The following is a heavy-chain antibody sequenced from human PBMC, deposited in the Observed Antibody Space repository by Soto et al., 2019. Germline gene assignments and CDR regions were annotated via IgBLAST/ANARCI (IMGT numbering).Heavy chain of an antibody. D-gene: IGHD5-18*01. CDR3: ARGVQLWSYYHYGMDV. CDR2: IYYSGST. Sequence: PSETLSLTCTVSGGSISSYYWSWIRQPPGKGLEWIGYIYYSGSTNYNPSLKSRVTISVDTSKNQFSLKLSSVTAADTAVYYCARGVQLWSYYHYGMDVWGQGTTVTVSS. CDR1: GGSISSYY. V-gene: IGHV4-59*01. J-gene: IGHJ6*02.